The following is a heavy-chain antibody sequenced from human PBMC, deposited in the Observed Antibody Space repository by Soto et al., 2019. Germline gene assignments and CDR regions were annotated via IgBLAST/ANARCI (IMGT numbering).Heavy chain of an antibody. J-gene: IGHJ4*02. CDR1: GGSISSGGYS. Sequence: PSETLSLTCTVSGGSISSGGYSWTWIRQHPGKGLEWIGYIYYSGSTNYNPSLKSRVTISVDTSKNQFSLKLTSVTAADTAVYYCARDKITGLFDYWGQGTLVTVSS. D-gene: IGHD2-8*02. CDR3: ARDKITGLFDY. V-gene: IGHV4-31*03. CDR2: IYYSGST.